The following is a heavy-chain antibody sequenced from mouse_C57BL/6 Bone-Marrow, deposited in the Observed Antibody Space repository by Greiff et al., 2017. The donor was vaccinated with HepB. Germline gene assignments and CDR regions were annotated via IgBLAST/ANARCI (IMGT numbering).Heavy chain of an antibody. V-gene: IGHV1-39*01. D-gene: IGHD1-1*01. Sequence: EVQLVESGPELVKPGASVKISCKASGYSFTDYNMNWVKQSNGKSLEWIGVINPNYGTTSYNQKFKGKATLTVDQSSSTAYMQLNSLTSEDSAVYYCASPYYGSPAWFAYWGQGTLVTVSA. CDR1: GYSFTDYN. CDR3: ASPYYGSPAWFAY. J-gene: IGHJ3*01. CDR2: INPNYGTT.